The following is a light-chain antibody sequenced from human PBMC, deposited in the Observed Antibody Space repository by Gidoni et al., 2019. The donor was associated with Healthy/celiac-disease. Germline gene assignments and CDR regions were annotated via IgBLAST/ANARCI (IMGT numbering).Light chain of an antibody. V-gene: IGKV1-39*01. CDR1: QSISSY. CDR2: AAS. J-gene: IGKJ2*01. Sequence: DIQMTQSLSSLSASVGDRVTITCRASQSISSYLNWYQQKPGKAPKLLIYAASSLQSGVPSRFSGSGSGTDFTHTISSLQPEDFATYYCQQSYSTPYTFGQGTKLEIK. CDR3: QQSYSTPYT.